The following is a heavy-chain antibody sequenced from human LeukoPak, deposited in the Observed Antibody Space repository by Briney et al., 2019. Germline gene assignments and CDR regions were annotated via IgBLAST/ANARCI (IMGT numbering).Heavy chain of an antibody. CDR1: GFTFSRYW. CDR3: ARAGAAALPIKPNWFDP. Sequence: GGSVRLSCAVSGFTFSRYWMNWVRQAPGKGLEWVSSITSSSSYIYYADSVKGRFTISRDNAKNSLYLQMNSLRAEDTAVYYCARAGAAALPIKPNWFDPWGQGTLVTVSS. D-gene: IGHD6-13*01. CDR2: ITSSSSYI. V-gene: IGHV3-21*01. J-gene: IGHJ5*02.